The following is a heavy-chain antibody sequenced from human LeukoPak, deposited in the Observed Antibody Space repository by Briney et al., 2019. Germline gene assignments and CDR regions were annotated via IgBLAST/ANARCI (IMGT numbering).Heavy chain of an antibody. CDR3: ARLWYYMDV. V-gene: IGHV4-39*01. CDR2: LYYSGNS. J-gene: IGHJ6*03. Sequence: PSETLSLTCTVSGGSISSSSYYWGWIRQSPGKGLEWIGSLYYSGNSYNNPSLKSRITLSVDTTKNQFSLKLRSVTAADTAVYYCARLWYYMDVWGKGTTVTVSS. CDR1: GGSISSSSYY.